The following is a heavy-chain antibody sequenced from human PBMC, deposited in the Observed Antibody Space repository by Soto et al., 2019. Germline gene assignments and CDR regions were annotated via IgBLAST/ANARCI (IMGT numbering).Heavy chain of an antibody. V-gene: IGHV3-30-3*01. Sequence: GGSLRLSCAASGFTFSSYAMHWVRQAPGKGLEWVAVISYDGSNKYYAESVKGPFTISRDNSKNTLYRQMNSLRAEETAGYYCARALCGGSCYAGVYYYYYGMDVWGQGTTVTVSS. CDR3: ARALCGGSCYAGVYYYYYGMDV. CDR1: GFTFSSYA. D-gene: IGHD2-15*01. CDR2: ISYDGSNK. J-gene: IGHJ6*02.